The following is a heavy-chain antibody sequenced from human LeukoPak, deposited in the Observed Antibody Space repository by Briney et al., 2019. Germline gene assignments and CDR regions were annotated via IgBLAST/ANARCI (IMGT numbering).Heavy chain of an antibody. D-gene: IGHD3-22*01. CDR3: ARGRGRPSGYYVV. J-gene: IGHJ4*02. Sequence: PSETLSLTCSVSGASVSSPSFVGGWIRLPPGKGLEWIGTVFSNNPSLKSRVSISVDTSKNEFSLKVNSVTAADTAVYYCARGRGRPSGYYVVWGQGTLVTVSS. V-gene: IGHV4-39*01. CDR2: VFS. CDR1: GASVSSPSFV.